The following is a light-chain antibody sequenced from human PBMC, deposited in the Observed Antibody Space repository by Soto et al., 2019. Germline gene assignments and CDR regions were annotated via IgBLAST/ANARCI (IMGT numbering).Light chain of an antibody. CDR3: QSYDSTLSACDV. V-gene: IGLV1-40*01. J-gene: IGLJ1*01. Sequence: VLSQPPSVSGAPGQRFTISCTGISSNIGAGYDVHWYQQRPGTAPKLLIFGNINRPSGVTDRFYGSKSGTSASLAITGVRAEDEGDYYCQSYDSTLSACDVFGNGNKLTVL. CDR2: GNI. CDR1: SSNIGAGYD.